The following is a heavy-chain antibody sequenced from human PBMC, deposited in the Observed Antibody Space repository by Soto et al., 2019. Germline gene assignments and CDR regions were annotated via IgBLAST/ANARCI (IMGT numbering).Heavy chain of an antibody. CDR1: GFTFSSYS. CDR2: ISSSSSYI. Sequence: PGGSLRLSCAASGFTFSSYSMNWVRQAPGKGLEWVSSISSSSSYIYYADSVKGRFTISRDNAKNSLYLQMNSLRAEDTAVYYCARHPPEAPHTIFGVAAYYYYYMDVWGKGTTVTVSS. J-gene: IGHJ6*03. CDR3: ARHPPEAPHTIFGVAAYYYYYMDV. D-gene: IGHD3-3*01. V-gene: IGHV3-21*01.